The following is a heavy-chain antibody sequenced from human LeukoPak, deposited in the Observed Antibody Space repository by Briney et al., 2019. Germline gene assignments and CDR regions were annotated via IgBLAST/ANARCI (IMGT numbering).Heavy chain of an antibody. Sequence: SETLSLTCAVYGGSISSYYWSWIRQPPGKGLEWIGYIYYSGSTNYNPSLKSRVAISVKTSKNQFSLKLSSVTAADTAVYYCARVTGYMIEDYFDYWGQGTLVTVSS. CDR1: GGSISSYY. J-gene: IGHJ4*02. V-gene: IGHV4-59*01. D-gene: IGHD3-22*01. CDR3: ARVTGYMIEDYFDY. CDR2: IYYSGST.